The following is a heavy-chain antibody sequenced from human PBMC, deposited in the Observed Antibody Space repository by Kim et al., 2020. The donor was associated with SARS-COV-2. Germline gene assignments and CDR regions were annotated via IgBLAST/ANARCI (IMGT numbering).Heavy chain of an antibody. CDR3: VREVGIAAAGTFDI. J-gene: IGHJ3*02. CDR1: GFTFSSYW. D-gene: IGHD6-13*01. CDR2: IKQDESEK. Sequence: GGSLRLSCAASGFTFSSYWMSWVRQAPGKGLEWVANIKQDESEKNYVDSMKGRITISRDNAKNSLYLQMNSLRAEDMAVYYCVREVGIAAAGTFDIWGQGTTVTVSS. V-gene: IGHV3-7*01.